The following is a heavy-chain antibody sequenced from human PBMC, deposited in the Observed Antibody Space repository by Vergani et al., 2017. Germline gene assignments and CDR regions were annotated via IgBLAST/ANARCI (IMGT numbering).Heavy chain of an antibody. CDR2: INTGNGNT. V-gene: IGHV1-3*04. D-gene: IGHD2-8*01. Sequence: QVQLVQSGAEVKKPGASVKVSCKASGYTFTSYAMHWVRQAPGQRLEWMGWINTGNGNTKYSQKFQGRVTITADESTSTAYMELSSLRSEDTAVYYCASRYCTNGVCYLSPYYFDYWGQGTLVTVSS. CDR1: GYTFTSYA. CDR3: ASRYCTNGVCYLSPYYFDY. J-gene: IGHJ4*02.